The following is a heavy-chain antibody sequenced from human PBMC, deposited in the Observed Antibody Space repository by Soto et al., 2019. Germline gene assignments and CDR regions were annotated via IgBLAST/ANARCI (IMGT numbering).Heavy chain of an antibody. Sequence: PGGSLRLSCAASGFTFSSYGMHWVRQAPGKGLEWVAVISYDGSNKYYADSVKGRFTISRDNSKNPLYLQMNSLRAEDTAVYYCAKEGGITMIVVYFDYWGQGTLVTVSS. V-gene: IGHV3-30*18. CDR2: ISYDGSNK. D-gene: IGHD3-22*01. CDR3: AKEGGITMIVVYFDY. J-gene: IGHJ4*02. CDR1: GFTFSSYG.